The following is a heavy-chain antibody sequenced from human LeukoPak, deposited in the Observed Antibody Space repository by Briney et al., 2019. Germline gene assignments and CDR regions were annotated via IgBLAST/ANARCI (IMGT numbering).Heavy chain of an antibody. J-gene: IGHJ4*02. D-gene: IGHD2-8*01. Sequence: QPGGSLRLSCAASGFTFTSHRMSWVRQAPGKGLEWVARMNLDGSEKYYVDSVKGRFTISRDNAKTSLYLEMNSLRAEDTAVYYCARDATYCTNGVCYTRFDYWGQGTLVTVSS. CDR1: GFTFTSHR. CDR2: MNLDGSEK. CDR3: ARDATYCTNGVCYTRFDY. V-gene: IGHV3-7*01.